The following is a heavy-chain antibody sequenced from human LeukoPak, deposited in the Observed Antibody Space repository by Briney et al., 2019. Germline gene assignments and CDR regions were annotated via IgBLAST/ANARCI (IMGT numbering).Heavy chain of an antibody. Sequence: PGGSLRLSCAASGFTFSSYAMSWVRQAPGKGLEWVSAISGSGGSTYYADSVKGRFTISRDNSKNTLYLQMNSLRAEDTAVYYCAKDRGCSSTSCQNPFDYWGQGTLVTVSS. D-gene: IGHD2-2*01. CDR3: AKDRGCSSTSCQNPFDY. CDR1: GFTFSSYA. J-gene: IGHJ4*02. V-gene: IGHV3-23*01. CDR2: ISGSGGST.